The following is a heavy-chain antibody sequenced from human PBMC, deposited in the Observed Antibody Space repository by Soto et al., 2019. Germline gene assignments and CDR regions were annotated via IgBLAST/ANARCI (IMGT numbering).Heavy chain of an antibody. J-gene: IGHJ4*02. CDR2: ISGSGGST. V-gene: IGHV3-23*01. D-gene: IGHD3-22*01. CDR3: AKDPDYYDSSGYPDPDY. CDR1: GFTFSSYA. Sequence: GGSLRLSCAASGFTFSSYAMSWVRQAPGKGLEWVSAISGSGGSTYYADSVKGRFTISRDNSKNTLYLQMNSLRAEDTAVYYCAKDPDYYDSSGYPDPDYWGQGTLVTVSS.